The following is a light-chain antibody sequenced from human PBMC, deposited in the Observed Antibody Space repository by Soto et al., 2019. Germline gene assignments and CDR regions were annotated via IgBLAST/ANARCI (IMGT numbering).Light chain of an antibody. J-gene: IGLJ3*02. Sequence: NFMLTQPHSESESPGKTVTISCTRSSGSIASDYVQWYQQRPGSAPSTVIYKDDQRPSGVPHRFSGAIDSASNSASLTSSGLPTDDEADYYCHSYDSNDQVFGGGTKHTVL. CDR1: SGSIASDY. CDR3: HSYDSNDQV. V-gene: IGLV6-57*04. CDR2: KDD.